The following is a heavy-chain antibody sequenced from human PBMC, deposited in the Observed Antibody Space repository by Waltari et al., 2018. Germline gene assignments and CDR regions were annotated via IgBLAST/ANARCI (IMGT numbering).Heavy chain of an antibody. D-gene: IGHD2-21*01. V-gene: IGHV4-34*01. CDR1: GGSFSGYY. CDR3: ARGLYCGGDGSRSYFDY. J-gene: IGHJ4*02. Sequence: QVQLQQWGAGLLKPSETLSLTCAVYGGSFSGYYWSWIRQPPGTGLEWIGEINHSGSTNYHPSLQCGGTISVDTAKNQFCLKLSSVTAADTAVYYCARGLYCGGDGSRSYFDYWGQGSLGTVSS. CDR2: INHSGST.